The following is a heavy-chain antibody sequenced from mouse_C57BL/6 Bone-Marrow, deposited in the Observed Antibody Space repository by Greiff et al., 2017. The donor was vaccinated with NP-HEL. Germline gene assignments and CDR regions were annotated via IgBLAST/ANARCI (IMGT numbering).Heavy chain of an antibody. V-gene: IGHV6-3*01. Sequence: EVMLVESGGGLVQPGGSMKLSCVASGFTFSNYWMNWVRQSPEKGLEWVAQIRLKSDNYATHYAESVKGRFTISRDDSKSSVYLQMNNLRAEDTGIYYCTGSPYYYGSSWYFDVWGTGTTVTVSS. CDR2: IRLKSDNYAT. CDR1: GFTFSNYW. CDR3: TGSPYYYGSSWYFDV. D-gene: IGHD1-1*01. J-gene: IGHJ1*03.